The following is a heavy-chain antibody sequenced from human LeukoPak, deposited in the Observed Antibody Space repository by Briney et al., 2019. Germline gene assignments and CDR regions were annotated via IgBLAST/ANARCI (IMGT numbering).Heavy chain of an antibody. Sequence: GRPLRLSCTASGFTFGDYAMGWVRQAPGKGLEWVGFIRSKAYGGTTEYAASVKGRFTISRDDSKSIAYLQMNSLKTEDTAVYYCTTGYYDSSGYDYWGQGTLVTVSS. CDR2: IRSKAYGGTT. D-gene: IGHD3-22*01. CDR1: GFTFGDYA. CDR3: TTGYYDSSGYDY. J-gene: IGHJ4*02. V-gene: IGHV3-49*04.